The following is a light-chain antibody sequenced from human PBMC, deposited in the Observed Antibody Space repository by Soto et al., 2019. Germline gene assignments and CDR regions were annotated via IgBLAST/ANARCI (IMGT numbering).Light chain of an antibody. V-gene: IGKV3-15*01. CDR2: DTS. Sequence: MVVSHSAATLSVSPRERASLSCRASQSVSSKLAWYQQKPGQAPRLLIYDTSTRATGIPARFSGSGSGTEFTLTISSLQSEDFAVYYCQPYSTWPPFTFAQRTRPEIK. CDR1: QSVSSK. CDR3: QPYSTWPPFT. J-gene: IGKJ5*01.